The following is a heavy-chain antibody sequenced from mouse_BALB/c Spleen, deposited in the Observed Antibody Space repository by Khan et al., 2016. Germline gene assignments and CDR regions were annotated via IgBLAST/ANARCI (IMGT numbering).Heavy chain of an antibody. J-gene: IGHJ2*01. CDR2: IDPENGNT. CDR3: ARGGTTDFDY. V-gene: IGHV14-1*02. D-gene: IGHD1-1*01. CDR1: GFNIKDYY. Sequence: VRLQQSGAELVRPGALVKLSCKASGFNIKDYYMHWVKQRPEQGLEWIGWIDPENGNTIYDPKFQGKASITADTSSNTAYLQLSSLTSEDTAVYYCARGGTTDFDYWGQGTTLTVSS.